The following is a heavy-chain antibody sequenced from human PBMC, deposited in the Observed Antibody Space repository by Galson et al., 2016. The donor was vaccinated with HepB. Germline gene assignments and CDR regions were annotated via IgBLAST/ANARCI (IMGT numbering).Heavy chain of an antibody. J-gene: IGHJ4*02. Sequence: SLRLSCAASGFSVSNNYMTWVRQAPGKGLEWVSLIYSGGGTSFADSVTGRFTISRDDSKNMVYLQMNSLKADDTAVYYCAKLGVRLSTGGVDYWGQGILVTVSP. CDR2: IYSGGGT. D-gene: IGHD3-10*01. CDR1: GFSVSNNY. V-gene: IGHV3-53*01. CDR3: AKLGVRLSTGGVDY.